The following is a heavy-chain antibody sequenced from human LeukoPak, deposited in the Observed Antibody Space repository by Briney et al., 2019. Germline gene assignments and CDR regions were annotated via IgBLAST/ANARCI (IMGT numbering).Heavy chain of an antibody. CDR1: GGSICGYF. J-gene: IGHJ4*02. Sequence: SETLSLTCSVWGGSICGYFWSWIRHPPGKGLEWIGYLHYSGSTNYNPSLQSRVTISADTSKNQFSLKLSSVTAADTAVYYCARQSPYSNDWYFDFWGQGTLVTVSS. CDR3: ARQSPYSNDWYFDF. D-gene: IGHD6-19*01. CDR2: LHYSGST. V-gene: IGHV4-59*08.